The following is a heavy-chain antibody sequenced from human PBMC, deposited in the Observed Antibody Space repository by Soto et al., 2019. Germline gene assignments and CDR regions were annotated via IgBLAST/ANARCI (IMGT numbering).Heavy chain of an antibody. CDR3: ASPAASGLF. CDR1: GGTFSTYA. CDR2: ITPIFGTA. Sequence: ASGKVSYEACGGTFSTYAFNWVRQVPGQGLEWMGAITPIFGTANYAQKFQDRVSISADESTSTVYMELNSLRYDDTAVYYCASPAASGLFWGQGRVVTVSS. V-gene: IGHV1-69*13. J-gene: IGHJ4*02. D-gene: IGHD6-13*01.